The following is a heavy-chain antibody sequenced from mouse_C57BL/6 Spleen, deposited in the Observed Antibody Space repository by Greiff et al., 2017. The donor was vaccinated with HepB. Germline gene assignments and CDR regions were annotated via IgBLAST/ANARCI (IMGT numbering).Heavy chain of an antibody. CDR1: GYTFTSYW. Sequence: VQLQQSGAELAKPGASVKLSCKASGYTFTSYWMHWVKQRPGQGLEWIGYINPSSGYTKYNQKFKDKATWTADKSSSTAYMQLSSLTYEDSAVYDCAEGEAMDYWGQGTSVTVSS. J-gene: IGHJ4*01. CDR3: AEGEAMDY. V-gene: IGHV1-7*01. CDR2: INPSSGYT.